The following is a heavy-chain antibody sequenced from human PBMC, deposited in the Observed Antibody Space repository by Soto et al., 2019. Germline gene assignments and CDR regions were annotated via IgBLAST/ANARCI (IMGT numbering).Heavy chain of an antibody. CDR3: ASYKAVPAPYYFDY. CDR1: GGSVTSSSYC. V-gene: IGHV4-39*01. CDR2: MYYSGST. J-gene: IGHJ4*02. D-gene: IGHD6-19*01. Sequence: PSETLSLTCTVSGGSVTSSSYCWGWIRQPPGKGLEWIGGMYYSGSTYYNPSLKSRVTISVDTSKSQFSLKLSSVTAADAAVYFCASYKAVPAPYYFDYWGQGTLVTVSS.